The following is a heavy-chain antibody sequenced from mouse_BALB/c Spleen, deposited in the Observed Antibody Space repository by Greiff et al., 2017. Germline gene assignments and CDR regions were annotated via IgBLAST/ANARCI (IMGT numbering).Heavy chain of an antibody. Sequence: VQLQQSGAELMKPGASVKISCKATGYTFSSYWIEWVKQRPGHGLEWIGEILPGSGSTNYNEKFKGKATFTADTSSNTAYMQLSSLTSEDSAVYYCARGGAYGGFAYWGQGTLVTVSA. CDR1: GYTFSSYW. V-gene: IGHV1-9*01. D-gene: IGHD1-1*01. CDR2: ILPGSGST. J-gene: IGHJ3*01. CDR3: ARGGAYGGFAY.